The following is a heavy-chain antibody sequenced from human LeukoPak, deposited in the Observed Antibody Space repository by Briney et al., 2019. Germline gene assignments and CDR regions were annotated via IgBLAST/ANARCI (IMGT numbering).Heavy chain of an antibody. CDR1: GYTFTSYD. V-gene: IGHV1-8*01. CDR3: ARGRRMNYDFWSGYYKYGMDV. J-gene: IGHJ6*02. CDR2: MNPNSGNT. Sequence: GPSVKVSCKASGYTFTSYDINWVRQATGQGLEWMGWMNPNSGNTGYAQKFQGRVTMTRNTSISTAYMELSSLRSEDTAVYYCARGRRMNYDFWSGYYKYGMDVWGQGTTVTVSS. D-gene: IGHD3-3*01.